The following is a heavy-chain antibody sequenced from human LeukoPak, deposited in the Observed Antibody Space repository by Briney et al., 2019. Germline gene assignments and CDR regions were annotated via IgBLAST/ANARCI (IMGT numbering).Heavy chain of an antibody. CDR3: ARRVATTDYGDFELDY. D-gene: IGHD4-17*01. J-gene: IGHJ4*02. Sequence: GESLKISCKGSGYSFTSYWIGWVRQMPGKGLEWMGIIYPGDSDTRYSPSFQGQVTTSADKSISTAYLQWSSLEASDTAMYYCARRVATTDYGDFELDYWGQGTLVTVSS. V-gene: IGHV5-51*01. CDR1: GYSFTSYW. CDR2: IYPGDSDT.